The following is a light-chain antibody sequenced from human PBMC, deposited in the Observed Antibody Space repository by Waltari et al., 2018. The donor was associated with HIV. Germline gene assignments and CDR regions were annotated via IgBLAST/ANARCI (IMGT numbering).Light chain of an antibody. CDR2: GAS. CDR1: QSVSSN. CDR3: QQYNAWPLT. Sequence: EIVMTQSPATLSVSPGERATLSCRTSQSVSSNLAWDQQRPCQAPRPLIYGASTRATGLPARFSGSGSGTEFTLTLSSLQSEDFAVYYCQQYNAWPLTFGGGTKVEIK. J-gene: IGKJ4*01. V-gene: IGKV3-15*01.